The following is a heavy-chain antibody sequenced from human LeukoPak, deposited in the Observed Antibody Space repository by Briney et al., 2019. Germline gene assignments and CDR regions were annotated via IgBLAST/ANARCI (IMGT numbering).Heavy chain of an antibody. CDR1: GFTISSYA. V-gene: IGHV3-21*05. J-gene: IGHJ1*01. Sequence: GGSLRLSCAASGFTISSYAMSWVRQAPGKGLEWVSYISSSSIYRTYADSVKGRFTISRDNAKNSLYLQMNNLRAEDTAVYYCARDSEFFQHWGQGTLVTVSS. CDR2: ISSSSIYR. CDR3: ARDSEFFQH.